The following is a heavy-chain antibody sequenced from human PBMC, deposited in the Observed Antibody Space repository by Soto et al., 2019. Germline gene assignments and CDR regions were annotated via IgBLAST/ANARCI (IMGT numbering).Heavy chain of an antibody. D-gene: IGHD1-26*01. CDR3: ARDSGSYMYVSD. CDR1: GGSISSGGYS. CDR2: IYHSGST. Sequence: PSETLSLTCAVSGGSISSGGYSWSWIRQPPGKGLEWIGYIYHSGSTYYNPSLKSRVTISVDRSKNQFSLKLSSVTAADTAVYYCARDSGSYMYVSDWGQGTLVTVSS. V-gene: IGHV4-30-2*01. J-gene: IGHJ4*02.